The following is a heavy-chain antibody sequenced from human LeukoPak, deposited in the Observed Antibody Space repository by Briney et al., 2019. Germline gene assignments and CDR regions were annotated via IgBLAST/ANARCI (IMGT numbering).Heavy chain of an antibody. CDR2: IIPIFGAA. Sequence: SVKVSCKASGGTFSSYAISWVRQAPGQGLEWMGGIIPIFGAANYAQKFQGRVTITADESTSTAYMELSSLRSEDTAVYYCARDRGVRTPFDPWGQGTLVTVSS. V-gene: IGHV1-69*13. D-gene: IGHD3-10*01. CDR1: GGTFSSYA. CDR3: ARDRGVRTPFDP. J-gene: IGHJ5*02.